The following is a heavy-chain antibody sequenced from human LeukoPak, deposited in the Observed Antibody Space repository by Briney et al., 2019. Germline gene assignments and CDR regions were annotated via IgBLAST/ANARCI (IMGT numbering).Heavy chain of an antibody. D-gene: IGHD2-15*01. CDR3: ARCASGGSCYFLDY. CDR2: INHSGST. V-gene: IGHV4-34*01. Sequence: PSETLSLTCAVYGGSFSGYYWSWLRQPPGKGLEWLGEINHSGSTNYNPSLKSRVTISVDTSKNQFSLKLSSVTAADTAVYYCARCASGGSCYFLDYWGQGTLVTVSS. J-gene: IGHJ4*02. CDR1: GGSFSGYY.